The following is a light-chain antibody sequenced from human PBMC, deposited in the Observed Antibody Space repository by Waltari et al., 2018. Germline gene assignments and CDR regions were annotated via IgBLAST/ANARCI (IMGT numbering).Light chain of an antibody. J-gene: IGLJ2*01. CDR1: SRDVAGSHV. Sequence: QSALTQPPSASGSPGQSVTIPCTGTSRDVAGSHVVSWYQQHPGKAPKRLIYAVSMRPSGVPDRFSGSKSGNTASLTVSGLQAEDEADYYCNSYAGNDNVLFGGGTKLTVL. CDR3: NSYAGNDNVL. V-gene: IGLV2-8*01. CDR2: AVS.